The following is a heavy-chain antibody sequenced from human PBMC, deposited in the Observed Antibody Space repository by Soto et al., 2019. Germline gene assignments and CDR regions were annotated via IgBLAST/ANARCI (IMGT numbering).Heavy chain of an antibody. CDR1: GFTFSTYA. Sequence: QPGGSLRLSCAASGFTFSTYAMSWVRQAPGKGLEWVSAISDSGAHTYYADSVKGRFSISRDNSKSTLYLQMNSLRADDTAVYYCLIYYYYYSMDVWGQGTTVTVSS. CDR3: LIYYYYYSMDV. D-gene: IGHD3-22*01. CDR2: ISDSGAHT. J-gene: IGHJ6*02. V-gene: IGHV3-23*01.